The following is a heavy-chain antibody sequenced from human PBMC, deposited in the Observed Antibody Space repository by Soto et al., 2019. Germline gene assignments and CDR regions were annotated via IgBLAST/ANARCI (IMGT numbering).Heavy chain of an antibody. J-gene: IGHJ3*01. CDR3: ARELGYCSGGSCYMDGAFDF. V-gene: IGHV3-21*01. Sequence: PGGSLRLSCAASGYTFSTTGMNWVRKAPGKGLEWVSSISSGSEYIFHADSVKGRLTTSRDNAKNSLYLQMNSLRAEDTAVYYCARELGYCSGGSCYMDGAFDFWGQGTMVTVSS. CDR2: ISSGSEYI. CDR1: GYTFSTTG. D-gene: IGHD2-15*01.